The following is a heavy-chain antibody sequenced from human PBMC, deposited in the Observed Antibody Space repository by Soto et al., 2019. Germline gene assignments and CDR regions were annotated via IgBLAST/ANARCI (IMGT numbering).Heavy chain of an antibody. CDR1: GGSISRDDYY. D-gene: IGHD6-6*01. Sequence: SETLSLTCSVSGGSISRDDYYWSWIRQPPGKGLEWIGYIYNTGSTTYNPSLSSRLTMSLDTSNNQFAMRLSSVTAADTAVYYCARASSSSSAADYWGQGTLVTV. V-gene: IGHV4-30-4*01. CDR2: IYNTGST. CDR3: ARASSSSSAADY. J-gene: IGHJ4*02.